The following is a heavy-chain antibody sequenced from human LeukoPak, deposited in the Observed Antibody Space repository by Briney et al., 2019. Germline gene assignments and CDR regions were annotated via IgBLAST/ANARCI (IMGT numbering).Heavy chain of an antibody. CDR3: ATLIAVSGRGAGY. CDR2: ISGTGSST. J-gene: IGHJ4*02. Sequence: GGSLRLSCATSGFTFSIYVMNWVRQAPGKGLEWVSSISGTGSSTNYADSVKGRFTISRDNSKKILYLQMSSLRAEDTAIYYCATLIAVSGRGAGYWGQGTLVTVSS. V-gene: IGHV3-23*01. D-gene: IGHD6-19*01. CDR1: GFTFSIYV.